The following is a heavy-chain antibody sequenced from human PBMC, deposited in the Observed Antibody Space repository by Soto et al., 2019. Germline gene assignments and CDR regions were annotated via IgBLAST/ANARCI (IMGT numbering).Heavy chain of an antibody. CDR2: IIPTFGTA. V-gene: IGHV1-69*13. Sequence: SVKVSCKASGGTFSSYAISWVRQAPGQGLEWMGGIIPTFGTANYAQKFQGRVTITADESTSTAYMELSSLRSEDTAVYYCARALYYDILTGYYGPDYYYYGMDVWGQGTTVTVSS. CDR1: GGTFSSYA. CDR3: ARALYYDILTGYYGPDYYYYGMDV. D-gene: IGHD3-9*01. J-gene: IGHJ6*02.